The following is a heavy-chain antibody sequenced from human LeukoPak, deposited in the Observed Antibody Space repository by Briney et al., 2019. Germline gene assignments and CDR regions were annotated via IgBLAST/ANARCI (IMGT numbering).Heavy chain of an antibody. CDR1: GFSVSSIY. J-gene: IGHJ4*02. D-gene: IGHD3-10*01. Sequence: PRGSLRPSCPASGFSVSSIYMSWVRQAPGKGLEWVSVIYSGGSTYYADSVKGRFTISRHNSKNTLYLQMNSLRAEDTAVYYCARGCPYGSYDYWGQGTLVTVSS. CDR3: ARGCPYGSYDY. V-gene: IGHV3-53*04. CDR2: IYSGGST.